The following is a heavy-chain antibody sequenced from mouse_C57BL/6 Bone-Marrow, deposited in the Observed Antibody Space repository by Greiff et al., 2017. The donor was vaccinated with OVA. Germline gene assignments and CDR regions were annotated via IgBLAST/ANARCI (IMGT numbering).Heavy chain of an antibody. Sequence: EVKLQESGPGLVKPSQSLSLTCSVTGYSFTSGYYWNWIRQFPGSKLEWMGYISYGGSNNYNPSLKNRITITRDTSKNQFFLKLNAVTTEDTAKYYCAREGEYHYWGQGTLVTVSA. CDR3: AREGEYHY. V-gene: IGHV3-6*01. CDR1: GYSFTSGYY. D-gene: IGHD2-10*02. CDR2: ISYGGSN. J-gene: IGHJ3*01.